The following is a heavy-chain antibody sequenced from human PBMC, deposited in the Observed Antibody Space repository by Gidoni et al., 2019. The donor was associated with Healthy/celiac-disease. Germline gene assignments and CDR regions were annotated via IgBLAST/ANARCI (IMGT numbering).Heavy chain of an antibody. V-gene: IGHV3-23*01. J-gene: IGHJ5*02. Sequence: EVQLLESGGGLVQPGGSLRLSCAASGFTFSSYAMSWVRQAPGKGLESVSAICGSGGSTYYADSVKGRFTISRDNSKNTLYLQMTSLRAEDTAVYYCAKDFGDRDGYNYGWFDPWGQGTLVTVSS. CDR1: GFTFSSYA. D-gene: IGHD5-12*01. CDR3: AKDFGDRDGYNYGWFDP. CDR2: ICGSGGST.